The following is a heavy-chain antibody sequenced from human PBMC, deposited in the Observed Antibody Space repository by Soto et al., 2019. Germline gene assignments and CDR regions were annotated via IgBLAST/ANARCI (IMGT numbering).Heavy chain of an antibody. CDR1: GFTFYNYD. V-gene: IGHV3-23*01. J-gene: IGHJ4*02. Sequence: EVQLLESGGGLVQPGGSLRLSCAASGFTFYNYDMNWVRQAPGKGLEWVSGISGSGGSTSYADSVNGRFTISKLNSKNTVYLQMSSLRAEDTAVYYCAKGMYDYGDYFDSWGRGTLVTVSS. D-gene: IGHD4-17*01. CDR3: AKGMYDYGDYFDS. CDR2: ISGSGGST.